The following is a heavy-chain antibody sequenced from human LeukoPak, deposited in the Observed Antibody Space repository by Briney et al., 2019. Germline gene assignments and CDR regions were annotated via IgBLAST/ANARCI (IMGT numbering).Heavy chain of an antibody. CDR3: ARDPVSRGDFYDY. J-gene: IGHJ4*02. CDR2: ISAYNGNR. D-gene: IGHD2-21*02. Sequence: ASVKVSCKASGYTFTNYDISWVRQAPGQGREWMGWISAYNGNRNYAQKLQGRVTMTTDTYTRTASMEVRSLRGDDRGVYWCARDPVSRGDFYDYWGQGTLVTVSS. CDR1: GYTFTNYD. V-gene: IGHV1-18*01.